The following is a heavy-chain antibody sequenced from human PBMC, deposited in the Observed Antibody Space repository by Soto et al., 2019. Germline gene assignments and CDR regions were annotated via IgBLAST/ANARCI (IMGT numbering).Heavy chain of an antibody. Sequence: GASLSVSHGASGLTFSRYGMHWVSKAPGKGLEWVAVIWYDGSNKYYADSVKGRFTISRDNSKNTLYLQMNSLRSEDTAVYYCARDENEGGGMDVWGQGT. CDR3: ARDENEGGGMDV. V-gene: IGHV3-33*01. J-gene: IGHJ6*02. CDR1: GLTFSRYG. D-gene: IGHD1-1*01. CDR2: IWYDGSNK.